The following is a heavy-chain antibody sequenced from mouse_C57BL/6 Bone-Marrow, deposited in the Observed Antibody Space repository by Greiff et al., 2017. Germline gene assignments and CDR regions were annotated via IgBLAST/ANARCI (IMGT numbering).Heavy chain of an antibody. CDR2: IYPSDSET. V-gene: IGHV1-61*01. CDR3: ARYDYYSND. CDR1: GYTFTSYW. D-gene: IGHD2-5*01. J-gene: IGHJ2*01. Sequence: QVQLQQPGAELVRPGSSVKLSCTASGYTFTSYWMDWVKQRPGQGLEWIGNIYPSDSETHYNQKFKDKATLTVDKSSSTAYMQLSSLTSEDSAVYYCARYDYYSNDWGQGTTLTVSS.